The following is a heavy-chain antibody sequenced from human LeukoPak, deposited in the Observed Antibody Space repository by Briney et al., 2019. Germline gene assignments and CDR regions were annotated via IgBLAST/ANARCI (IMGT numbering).Heavy chain of an antibody. CDR1: GFTFSSYA. V-gene: IGHV3-30*18. J-gene: IGHJ4*02. CDR2: ISYDGSNK. D-gene: IGHD1-26*01. CDR3: AKAGSGAQLPYYFDY. Sequence: PGGSLRLSCAASGFTFSSYAMTWVRQAPGKGLEWVAVISYDGSNKYYADSVKGRFTISRDNSKNTLYLQMNSLRAEDTAVYYCAKAGSGAQLPYYFDYWGQGTLVTVSS.